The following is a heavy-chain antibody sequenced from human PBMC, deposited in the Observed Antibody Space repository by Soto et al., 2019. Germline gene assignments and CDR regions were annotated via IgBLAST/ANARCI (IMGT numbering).Heavy chain of an antibody. D-gene: IGHD3-3*01. CDR2: INHSGST. CDR1: GGSFSGYY. V-gene: IGHV4-34*01. Sequence: SETLSLTCAVYGGSFSGYYWSWIRQPPGKGLEWIGEINHSGSTNYNPSLKSRVTISVDTSKNQFSLKLSSVTAADTAVYYCARGPRVQYYYYYYYMDVWGKGTTVTVSS. CDR3: ARGPRVQYYYYYYYMDV. J-gene: IGHJ6*03.